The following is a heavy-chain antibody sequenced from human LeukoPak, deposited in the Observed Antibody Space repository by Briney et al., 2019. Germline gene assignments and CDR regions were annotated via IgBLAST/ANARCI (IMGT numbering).Heavy chain of an antibody. CDR2: IIPIFGTA. J-gene: IGHJ4*02. V-gene: IGHV1-69*13. Sequence: SVKVSCKASGGTLSSYSISWVRQAPGQGLEWMGGIIPIFGTANYAQKFHDRVTITADESTSTAFMELSSLRSEDTAMYYCATAPLGYCTRTSCYAGIRQYFDYWGQGTLVTVSS. CDR3: ATAPLGYCTRTSCYAGIRQYFDY. D-gene: IGHD2-2*01. CDR1: GGTLSSYS.